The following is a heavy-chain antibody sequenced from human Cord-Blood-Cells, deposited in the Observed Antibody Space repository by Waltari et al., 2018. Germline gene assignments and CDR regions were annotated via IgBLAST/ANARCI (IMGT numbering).Heavy chain of an antibody. CDR3: ARAPYSSSFAFDI. V-gene: IGHV3-53*01. CDR1: GFTVSSQH. CDR2: IYSVGST. J-gene: IGHJ3*02. D-gene: IGHD6-6*01. Sequence: EVQLVESGGGLIQPGGSLRPSCSASGFTVSSQHMSRVRQAPGKWLAWFSVIYSVGSTYYADSVKGRFTISRDNSKNTLYLQMNSLRAEDTAVYYCARAPYSSSFAFDIWGQGTMVTVSS.